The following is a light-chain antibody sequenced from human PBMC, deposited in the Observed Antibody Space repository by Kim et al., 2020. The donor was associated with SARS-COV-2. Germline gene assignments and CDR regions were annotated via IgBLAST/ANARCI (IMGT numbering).Light chain of an antibody. CDR1: HNINDS. CDR3: QQSYITPWT. V-gene: IGKV1-39*01. Sequence: DIQMTQSLASLSASVRDGVTITCRASHNINDSLNWYQLKSAKAPEPLIYGASRLHSGVPSRFSGGGFGTDFTLTIASLQPEDFATYFCQQSYITPWTFGQGTKVDIK. J-gene: IGKJ1*01. CDR2: GAS.